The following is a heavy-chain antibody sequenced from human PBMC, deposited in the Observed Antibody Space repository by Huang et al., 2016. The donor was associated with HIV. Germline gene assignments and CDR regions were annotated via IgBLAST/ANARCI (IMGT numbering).Heavy chain of an antibody. V-gene: IGHV3-23*01. CDR1: GFTFGSYA. CDR2: TTGSGGIT. CDR3: AKHLGGRRGFTFIVLFGAFDM. D-gene: IGHD3-22*01. J-gene: IGHJ3*02. Sequence: EVQLLESGGGLAQPGGSMRRSCTASGFTFGSYALNWVRQAPGKGLECVSGTTGSGGITYYANSVKGRFTISRDNSKNTLYLQMNSLRAEDTALYYCAKHLGGRRGFTFIVLFGAFDMWGQGTMVTVSS.